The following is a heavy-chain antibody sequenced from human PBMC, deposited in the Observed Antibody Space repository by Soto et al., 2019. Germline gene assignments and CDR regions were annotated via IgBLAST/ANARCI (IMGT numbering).Heavy chain of an antibody. CDR2: IYYSGST. J-gene: IGHJ4*02. CDR3: ARELPGGYYFDY. V-gene: IGHV4-39*07. D-gene: IGHD3-10*01. Sequence: SETLSLTCTVSGGSISSSSYYWGWIRQPPGKGLEWIGSIYYSGSTYYNPSLKSRVTISVDTSKNQFSLKLSSVTAADTAVYYCARELPGGYYFDYWGQGTLVTVSS. CDR1: GGSISSSSYY.